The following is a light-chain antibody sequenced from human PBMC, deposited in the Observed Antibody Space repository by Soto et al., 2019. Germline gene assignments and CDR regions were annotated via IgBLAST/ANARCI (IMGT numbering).Light chain of an antibody. V-gene: IGKV3-11*02. J-gene: IGKJ4*01. Sequence: EIVVTQSPATLSLSPGERATLSCRTSQSVGSYLAWYQKKPGKAPRLLIYDASNRATGLPARFSGSGSGRDFPLTISSLQPEDFAVYYCQQRTTSPPLSFGGGTQVEIK. CDR1: QSVGSY. CDR2: DAS. CDR3: QQRTTSPPLS.